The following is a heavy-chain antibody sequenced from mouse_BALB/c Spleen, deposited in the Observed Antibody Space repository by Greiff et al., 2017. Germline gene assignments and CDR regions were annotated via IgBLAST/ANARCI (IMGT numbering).Heavy chain of an antibody. CDR1: GYTFTSYW. V-gene: IGHV1-7*01. J-gene: IGHJ4*01. CDR3: ARRRWDGSYAMDY. D-gene: IGHD4-1*01. Sequence: QVQLKQSGAELAKPGASVKMSCKASGYTFTSYWMHWVKQRPGQGLEWIGYSNPSTGYTEYNQKFKDKATLTADNSSSTAYMQLSSLTSEGSAVYYCARRRWDGSYAMDYWGQGTSVTGSS. CDR2: SNPSTGYT.